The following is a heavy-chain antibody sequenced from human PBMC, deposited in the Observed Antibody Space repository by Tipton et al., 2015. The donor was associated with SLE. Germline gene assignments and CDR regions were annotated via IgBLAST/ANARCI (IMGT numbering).Heavy chain of an antibody. J-gene: IGHJ4*02. CDR3: ARAHYDFRSSNLDY. D-gene: IGHD3-3*01. CDR2: INTDGSGK. Sequence: SLRLSCEGSGYTFNRYWMHWVRQAPGKGLVWVSRINTDGSGKDYAESGKGRFTISRDNAKNALYLQMNSLRAEDTAVYYCARAHYDFRSSNLDYWGQGTLVTVSS. V-gene: IGHV3-74*01. CDR1: GYTFNRYW.